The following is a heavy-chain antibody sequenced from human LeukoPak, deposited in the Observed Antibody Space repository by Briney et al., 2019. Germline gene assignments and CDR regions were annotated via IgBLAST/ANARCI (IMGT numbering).Heavy chain of an antibody. V-gene: IGHV3-23*01. J-gene: IGHJ4*02. CDR3: AKDRSQWLVWDKYYFDY. CDR2: ISNSGGRT. CDR1: GFTFSSYA. D-gene: IGHD6-19*01. Sequence: GGSLRLSCAASGFTFSSYAMSWVRQAPGKGLEWVSSISNSGGRTFYTDSVKGRFTISRDNSKNTLYLQMNSLRAEDTAVYYCAKDRSQWLVWDKYYFDYWGQGTLVTVSS.